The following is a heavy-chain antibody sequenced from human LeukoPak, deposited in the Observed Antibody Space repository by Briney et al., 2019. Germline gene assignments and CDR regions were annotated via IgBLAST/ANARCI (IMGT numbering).Heavy chain of an antibody. CDR1: GYTFTSYY. D-gene: IGHD6-13*01. CDR2: MNPNSANT. Sequence: ASVKVSCKASGYTFTSYYMHWVRQAPGQGLEWMGWMNPNSANTGYAQKFQGRVTMTRNTSISTAYMELSSLRSEDTAVYYCARLASSSWPLYYYYGMDVWGQGTTVTVSS. V-gene: IGHV1-8*02. CDR3: ARLASSSWPLYYYYGMDV. J-gene: IGHJ6*02.